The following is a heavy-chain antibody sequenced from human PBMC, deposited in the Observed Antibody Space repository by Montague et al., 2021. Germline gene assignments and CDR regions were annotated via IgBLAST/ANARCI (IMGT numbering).Heavy chain of an antibody. CDR1: GGSISGSY. V-gene: IGHV4-34*01. Sequence: SETLSLTCTVSGGSISGSYWNWIRHPPGKGLEWVGEVNHSGNANSNPSLTRRVPISVDTSKNQFSLTLSSVTAADTAVYYYTREGYQVRKWDYCYYGIDVWGQGTMVTVSS. J-gene: IGHJ6*02. CDR3: TREGYQVRKWDYCYYGIDV. CDR2: VNHSGNA. D-gene: IGHD2-2*01.